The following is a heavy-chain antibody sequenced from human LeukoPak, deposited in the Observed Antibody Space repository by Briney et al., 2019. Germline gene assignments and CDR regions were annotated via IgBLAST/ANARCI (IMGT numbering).Heavy chain of an antibody. D-gene: IGHD6-19*01. J-gene: IGHJ3*02. CDR1: GYTFTGYY. V-gene: IGHV1-2*06. Sequence: ASVKVSCKASGYTFTGYYVHWVRQAPGQGLEWMGRINPNSGGTNYAQKFQGRVTMTRDTSISTAYMELSRLRSDDTAVYYCARPAGYSSGYDAFDIWGQGTMVTVSS. CDR2: INPNSGGT. CDR3: ARPAGYSSGYDAFDI.